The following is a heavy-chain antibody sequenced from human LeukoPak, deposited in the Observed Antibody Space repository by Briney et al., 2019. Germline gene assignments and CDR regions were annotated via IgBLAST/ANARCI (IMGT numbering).Heavy chain of an antibody. D-gene: IGHD1-26*01. Sequence: NPGGSLRLSCAASGFTFSNAWMSWVRQAPGKGLEWVGRIKSKTDGGTTDYAAPVKGRFTISRDDSKNTLYLQMNSLKTEDTAVYYCTTRQIVGATANDYWGQGTLVTVSS. CDR1: GFTFSNAW. CDR3: TTRQIVGATANDY. V-gene: IGHV3-15*01. J-gene: IGHJ4*02. CDR2: IKSKTDGGTT.